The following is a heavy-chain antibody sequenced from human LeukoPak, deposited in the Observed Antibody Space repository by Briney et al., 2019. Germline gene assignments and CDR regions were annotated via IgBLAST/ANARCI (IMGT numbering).Heavy chain of an antibody. CDR3: VKDPPHYDPLLGVFDY. D-gene: IGHD3-3*01. CDR1: GFTFSSYA. V-gene: IGHV3-23*01. J-gene: IGHJ4*02. Sequence: PGGSLRLSCAASGFTFSSYAMSWVRQAPGKGLEWVSAISGSGGSTYYADSVKGRFTISRDNSKNTLYLQMNSLRAEDTAVYYCVKDPPHYDPLLGVFDYWGQGTPVTVSS. CDR2: ISGSGGST.